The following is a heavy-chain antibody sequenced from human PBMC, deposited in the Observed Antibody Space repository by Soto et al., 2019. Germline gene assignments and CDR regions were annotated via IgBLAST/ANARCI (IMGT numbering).Heavy chain of an antibody. D-gene: IGHD1-26*01. J-gene: IGHJ2*01. CDR3: ARGGSLYWYFDL. CDR2: INAGNGNT. V-gene: IGHV1-3*01. Sequence: QVQLVQSGAEVKKPGASVKVSCKASGYTFTSYAMHWVRQAPGQRLEWMGWINAGNGNTKYSQNFQGRVTITRDTSASTAYMELSSLRSEDTAVDYCARGGSLYWYFDLWGRGTLVTVSS. CDR1: GYTFTSYA.